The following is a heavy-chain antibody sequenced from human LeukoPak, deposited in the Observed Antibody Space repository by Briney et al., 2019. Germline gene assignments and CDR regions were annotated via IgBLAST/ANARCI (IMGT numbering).Heavy chain of an antibody. J-gene: IGHJ4*02. CDR3: ARGAVAGRRVDY. V-gene: IGHV3-30*04. CDR1: GFTFSSYA. Sequence: GGSLRLSCAASGFTFSSYAMHWVRQALGKGLEWVAVISYDGSNKYYADSVKGRFTISRDNSKNTLYLQMNSLRAEDTAVYYCARGAVAGRRVDYWGQGTLVTVSS. D-gene: IGHD6-19*01. CDR2: ISYDGSNK.